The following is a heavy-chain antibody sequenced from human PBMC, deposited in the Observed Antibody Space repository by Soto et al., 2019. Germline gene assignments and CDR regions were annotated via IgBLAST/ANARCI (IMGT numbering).Heavy chain of an antibody. CDR1: GFSLSNARMG. CDR3: ARIRLVPGYSYWFDP. D-gene: IGHD2-2*01. CDR2: IFSNDEK. V-gene: IGHV2-26*01. Sequence: SGPTLVNPTETLTLTCTVSGFSLSNARMGVSWIRQPPGKALEWLAHIFSNDEKSYSTSLKSRLTISKDTSKSQVVLTMTNMDPVDTATYYCARIRLVPGYSYWFDPWGQGTLVTVSS. J-gene: IGHJ5*02.